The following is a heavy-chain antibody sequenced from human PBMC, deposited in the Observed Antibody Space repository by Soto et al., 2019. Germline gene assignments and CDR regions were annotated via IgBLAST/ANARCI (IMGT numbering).Heavy chain of an antibody. Sequence: PSVKVSCKTSGYAFTSYAMHWVCQAPGQRLEWMGWINTGNGKTKYSQNFQGRVTITRDTSASTAYMELSSLKSEDTAVYYCVREGVAGTSWSWGQGTLVTVSS. J-gene: IGHJ5*02. V-gene: IGHV1-3*04. D-gene: IGHD6-13*01. CDR3: VREGVAGTSWS. CDR2: INTGNGKT. CDR1: GYAFTSYA.